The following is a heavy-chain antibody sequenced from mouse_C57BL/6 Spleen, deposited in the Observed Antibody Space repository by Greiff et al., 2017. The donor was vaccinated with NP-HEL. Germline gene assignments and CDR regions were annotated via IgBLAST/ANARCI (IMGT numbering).Heavy chain of an antibody. CDR2: ISRGGDYI. CDR3: TRGEGAWFAY. J-gene: IGHJ3*01. Sequence: EVQLVESGEGLVKPGGSLKLSCAASGFTFSSYAMSWVRQTPEKRLEWVAYISRGGDYIYYADTVKGRFTISRDNARNTLYLQMSSMKSEDTAMYYCTRGEGAWFAYWGQGTLVTVSA. CDR1: GFTFSSYA. V-gene: IGHV5-9-1*02.